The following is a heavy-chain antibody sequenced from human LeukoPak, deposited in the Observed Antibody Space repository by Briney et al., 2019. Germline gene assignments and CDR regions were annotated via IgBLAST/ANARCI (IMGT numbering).Heavy chain of an antibody. D-gene: IGHD3-3*01. Sequence: GASVKVSFKASGYTFTSYYMHWVRHAPGQGLEWMGIINPSGGSTSYAQKFQGRVTMTRDTSTSTVYMELSSLRSEDTAVYYRARDKVDYDFWSGYYDYWGQGTLVTVSS. CDR2: INPSGGST. V-gene: IGHV1-46*01. J-gene: IGHJ4*02. CDR3: ARDKVDYDFWSGYYDY. CDR1: GYTFTSYY.